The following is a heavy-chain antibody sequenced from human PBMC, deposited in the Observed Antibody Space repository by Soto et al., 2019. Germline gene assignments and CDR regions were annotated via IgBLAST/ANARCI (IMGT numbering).Heavy chain of an antibody. D-gene: IGHD1-26*01. Sequence: PGGSLRLSCAASGFTFSSYAMTWVRQAPGKGLEWVSAISGSGGSTYYADSVKGQFTISRDNSKNTLHLQMNSLRAEDTAVYYCAKGLYSGSYFDYWGQGTLVTVSS. V-gene: IGHV3-23*01. CDR2: ISGSGGST. J-gene: IGHJ4*02. CDR1: GFTFSSYA. CDR3: AKGLYSGSYFDY.